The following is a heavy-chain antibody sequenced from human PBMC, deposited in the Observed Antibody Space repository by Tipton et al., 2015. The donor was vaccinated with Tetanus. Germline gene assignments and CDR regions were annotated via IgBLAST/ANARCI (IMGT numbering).Heavy chain of an antibody. CDR2: VYSSGST. V-gene: IGHV4-4*07. D-gene: IGHD1-26*01. CDR1: GGPLNTFY. J-gene: IGHJ6*02. Sequence: TLSLTCTVSGGPLNTFYWNWIRQPAGKGLEWIGRVYSSGSTNYNPSLKSRVPMSIDAPKNQFSLELTSVTAADPAVYYCARDFRERSGTYYSYYYTMDVWGQGTTVPVSS. CDR3: ARDFRERSGTYYSYYYTMDV.